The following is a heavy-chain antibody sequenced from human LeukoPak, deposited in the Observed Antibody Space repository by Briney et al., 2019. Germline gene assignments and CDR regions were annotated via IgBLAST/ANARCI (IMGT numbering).Heavy chain of an antibody. V-gene: IGHV4-59*01. CDR3: ARVSGCSGGSCYSPSYYHYYYMDV. CDR1: GGSISSYY. Sequence: ASETLSLTCTVSGGSISSYYWSWIRQPPGKGLEWIGYIYYSGSTNYNPSLKSRVTISVDTSKKQFSLKLSSVTAADTAVYYCARVSGCSGGSCYSPSYYHYYYMDVWGKGTTVTVSS. J-gene: IGHJ6*03. D-gene: IGHD2-15*01. CDR2: IYYSGST.